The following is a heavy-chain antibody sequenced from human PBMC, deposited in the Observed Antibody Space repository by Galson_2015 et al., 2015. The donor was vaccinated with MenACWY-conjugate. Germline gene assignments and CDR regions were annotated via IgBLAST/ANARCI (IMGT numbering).Heavy chain of an antibody. D-gene: IGHD6-19*01. Sequence: SLRLSCAASGFTFSSYAMSWVRQAPGNGLEWVSVITGNGDSIYYADSVKGRFTISRDNSKSTLDLQTNSLRAEDTAVYFCAKWDSSGRTGYNYYGMDVWGQGTTVTVSS. CDR2: ITGNGDSI. CDR3: AKWDSSGRTGYNYYGMDV. CDR1: GFTFSSYA. J-gene: IGHJ6*02. V-gene: IGHV3-23*01.